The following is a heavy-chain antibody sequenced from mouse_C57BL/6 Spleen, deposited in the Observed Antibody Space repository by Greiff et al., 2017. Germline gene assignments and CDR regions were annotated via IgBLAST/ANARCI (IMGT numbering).Heavy chain of an antibody. Sequence: EVMLVESGGGLVKPGGSLKLSCAASGFTFSDYGMHWVRQAPEKGLEWVAYISSGSSTIYYADTVKGRFTIARDNAKNTLFLQMTSLRSEDTAMYYCAVRGYGGAMDYWGQGTSVTVSS. CDR1: GFTFSDYG. D-gene: IGHD3-2*02. J-gene: IGHJ4*01. CDR2: ISSGSSTI. V-gene: IGHV5-17*01. CDR3: AVRGYGGAMDY.